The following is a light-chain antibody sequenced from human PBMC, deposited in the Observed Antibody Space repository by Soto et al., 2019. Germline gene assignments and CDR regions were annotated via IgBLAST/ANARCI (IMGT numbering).Light chain of an antibody. J-gene: IGLJ1*01. CDR2: GNS. V-gene: IGLV1-40*01. CDR3: QSYDSSLRGV. CDR1: SSNIGAGYD. Sequence: QPVLTQPPSVSGAPGQRVTISCTGSSSNIGAGYDVHWYQQLPGTAPKLLIYGNSNRPSGVPDRFSGSKSGTSASLAITGLQAEDEADYYCQSYDSSLRGVFGTGTKVTVL.